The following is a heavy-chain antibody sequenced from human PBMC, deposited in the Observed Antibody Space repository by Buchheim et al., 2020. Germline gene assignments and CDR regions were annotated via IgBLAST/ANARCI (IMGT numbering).Heavy chain of an antibody. CDR3: ARGGNWFDP. CDR1: GGSISSRDYY. D-gene: IGHD3-10*01. CDR2: IYYSGVT. Sequence: QVQLQESGPGLVKPSQTLSLTCTVSGGSISSRDYYWSWIRQPPGKGLEWIAYIYYSGVTYYNPSLKSRLSMSVDTPKNQFSLKLTSVTAADTAVYYCARGGNWFDPWGQGTL. J-gene: IGHJ5*02. V-gene: IGHV4-30-4*01.